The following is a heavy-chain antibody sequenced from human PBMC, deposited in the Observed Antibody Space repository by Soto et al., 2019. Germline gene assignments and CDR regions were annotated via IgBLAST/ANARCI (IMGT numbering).Heavy chain of an antibody. V-gene: IGHV3-53*01. D-gene: IGHD3-22*01. CDR2: IYAGTIT. CDR3: ARIPYDNSGTIFDY. J-gene: IGHJ4*02. CDR1: GITVSSYY. Sequence: EVQLVESGGGLIQPGGSLRLSCAVSGITVSSYYMSWVRQAAGKGLEWVSVIYAGTITYYADSVKGRFTIYRDNSKNTLNLEMNSLRVEVTAVYYCARIPYDNSGTIFDYWGQGTLVTVSS.